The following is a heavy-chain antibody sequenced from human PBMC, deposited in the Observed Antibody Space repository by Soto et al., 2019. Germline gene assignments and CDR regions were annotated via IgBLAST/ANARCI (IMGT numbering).Heavy chain of an antibody. J-gene: IGHJ5*02. CDR3: AKGYYYDSSGYSSPWSDP. Sequence: PGESLKISCEGSGYSFTSYWISWVRQMPGKGLEWMGRIDPSDSYTNYSPSFQGHVAISADKSISTAYLQWSSLKASDTAMYYCAKGYYYDSSGYSSPWSDPRRHGTLVTVS. V-gene: IGHV5-10-1*01. D-gene: IGHD3-22*01. CDR1: GYSFTSYW. CDR2: IDPSDSYT.